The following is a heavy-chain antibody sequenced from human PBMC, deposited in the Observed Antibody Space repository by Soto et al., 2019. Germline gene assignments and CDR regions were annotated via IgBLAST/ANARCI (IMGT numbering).Heavy chain of an antibody. D-gene: IGHD4-17*01. CDR2: ISYDGSNK. J-gene: IGHJ4*02. CDR3: AKRVYGGTLDY. Sequence: QVQLVESGGGVVQPGRSLRLSCAASGFTFSSYGMHWVRQAPGKGLEWVAVISYDGSNKYYADSVKGRFTISRDNSKNTLYLQMNSLRAEDTAVYYCAKRVYGGTLDYWGQGTLVTVSS. V-gene: IGHV3-30*18. CDR1: GFTFSSYG.